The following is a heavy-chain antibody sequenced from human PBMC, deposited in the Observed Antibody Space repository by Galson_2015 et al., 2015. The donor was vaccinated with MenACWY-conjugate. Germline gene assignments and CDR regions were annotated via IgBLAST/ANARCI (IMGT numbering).Heavy chain of an antibody. V-gene: IGHV5-51*01. D-gene: IGHD3-22*01. Sequence: GWAGQMHGEGLAWMGLIYPGDPDTRYSPSLHGRLTISEDNSISTAFLLWSSLKASDTAMYYCASQPYLRYYYDSSGHPYWGQGTLVTVSS. J-gene: IGHJ4*02. CDR3: ASQPYLRYYYDSSGHPY. CDR2: IYPGDPDT.